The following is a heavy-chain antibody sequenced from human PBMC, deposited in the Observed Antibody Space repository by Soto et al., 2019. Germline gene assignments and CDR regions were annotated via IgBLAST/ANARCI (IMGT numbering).Heavy chain of an antibody. CDR3: ARDPLWGTAMVLWYFDL. J-gene: IGHJ2*01. D-gene: IGHD5-18*01. V-gene: IGHV3-30-3*01. CDR1: GFTFSSYA. Sequence: PGGSLRLSCAASGFTFSSYAMHWVRQAPGKGLEWVAVISYDGSNKYYADSVKGRFTISRDNSKNTLYLQMNSLRAEDTAVYYCARDPLWGTAMVLWYFDLWVRGTLVTVS. CDR2: ISYDGSNK.